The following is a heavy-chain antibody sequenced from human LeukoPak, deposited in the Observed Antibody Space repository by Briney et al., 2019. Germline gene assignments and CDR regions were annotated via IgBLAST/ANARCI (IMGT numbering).Heavy chain of an antibody. J-gene: IGHJ4*02. Sequence: PSETLSLTCTVSGGSISTITYYWGWIRQPPGKGLEWVGHMYYRGNTFYNPSLKSRVTISVDTSKNHFSLKLSSVTAADTAVYYCAREPFYSSSPLGLDYWGQGTLVTVSS. CDR3: AREPFYSSSPLGLDY. CDR1: GGSISTITYY. CDR2: MYYRGNT. V-gene: IGHV4-39*07. D-gene: IGHD6-6*01.